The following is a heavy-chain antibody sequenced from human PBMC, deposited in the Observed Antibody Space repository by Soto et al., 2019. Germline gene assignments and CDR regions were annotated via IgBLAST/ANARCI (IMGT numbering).Heavy chain of an antibody. V-gene: IGHV1-69*02. CDR2: IIPILGIA. CDR1: GGTFSSYT. CDR3: ASSRYCSSTSCLHNWFDP. J-gene: IGHJ5*02. Sequence: QVQLVQSGAEVKKPGSSVKVSCKASGGTFSSYTISWVRQAPGQGLEWMGRIIPILGIANYAQKFQGRGTITADKSTSTAYMELSSLRSEDTAVYYCASSRYCSSTSCLHNWFDPWGQGTLVTVSS. D-gene: IGHD2-2*01.